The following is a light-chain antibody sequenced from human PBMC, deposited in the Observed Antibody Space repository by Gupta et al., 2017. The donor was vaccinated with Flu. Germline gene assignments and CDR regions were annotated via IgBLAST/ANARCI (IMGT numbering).Light chain of an antibody. CDR3: MQGTHWPPLYA. CDR2: KVS. V-gene: IGKV2-30*01. CDR1: QSLVYSDGNTY. Sequence: DVVMTQSPLSLPVTLGQPASISCRSSQSLVYSDGNTYLNWFQQRPGQSPRRLIYKVSNRDSGVPDRFSGSGSGTDFTLKISRVEAEVVGVYYCMQGTHWPPLYAFGQGTKLEIK. J-gene: IGKJ2*01.